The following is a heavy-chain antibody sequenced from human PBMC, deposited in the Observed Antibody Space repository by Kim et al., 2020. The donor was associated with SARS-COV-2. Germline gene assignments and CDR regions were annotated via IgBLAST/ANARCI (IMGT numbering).Heavy chain of an antibody. D-gene: IGHD3-22*01. CDR3: ARDRSYANYYDSSGYGAFDI. CDR1: GYTFTSYG. V-gene: IGHV1-18*01. Sequence: ASVKVSCKASGYTFTSYGISWVRQAPGQGLEWMGWISAYNGNTNYAQKLQGRVTMTTDTSTSKAYMELRSLRSDDTAVYYCARDRSYANYYDSSGYGAFDIWGQGTMVTVSS. J-gene: IGHJ3*02. CDR2: ISAYNGNT.